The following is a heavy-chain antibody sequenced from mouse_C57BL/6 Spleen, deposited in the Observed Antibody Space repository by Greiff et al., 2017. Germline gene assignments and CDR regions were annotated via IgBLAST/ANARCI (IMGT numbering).Heavy chain of an antibody. CDR3: ARWGLRDYGNSYFDY. CDR1: GYTFTSYG. CDR2: IYPRSGNT. V-gene: IGHV1-81*01. D-gene: IGHD2-1*01. J-gene: IGHJ2*01. Sequence: VQLQQSGAELARPGASVKLSCKASGYTFTSYGISWVKQRTGQGLEWIGEIYPRSGNTYYNEKFKGKATLTADKSSSTAYMELRSLTSEDSAVYFGARWGLRDYGNSYFDYWGQGTTLTVSS.